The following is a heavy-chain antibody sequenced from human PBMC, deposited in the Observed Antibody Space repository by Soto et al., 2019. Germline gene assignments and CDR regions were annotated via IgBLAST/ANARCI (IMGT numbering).Heavy chain of an antibody. CDR3: AREVIPPVHQGADDAFDL. CDR2: IFYSGSA. CDR1: GGSISSDNHF. Sequence: QVQLQEAGPGLVKPSQTLSLTCIVSGGSISSDNHFWSWIRQPPGKGLEWIGYIFYSGSAYYSSSLKSRVSISIDPSKTQFFLILISVTAADTAMYSCAREVIPPVHQGADDAFDLWGQGTMVTVSS. D-gene: IGHD2-21*01. J-gene: IGHJ3*01. V-gene: IGHV4-30-4*01.